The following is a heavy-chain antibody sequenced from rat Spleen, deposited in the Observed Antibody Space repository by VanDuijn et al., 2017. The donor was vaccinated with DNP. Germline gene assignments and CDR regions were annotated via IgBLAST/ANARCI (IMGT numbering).Heavy chain of an antibody. J-gene: IGHJ4*01. D-gene: IGHD1-4*01. CDR2: FSYDGIST. V-gene: IGHV5-7*01. Sequence: EVQLVESGGDLVQPGRSLKLSCVVSGFTFNKYWMTWVRQAPKKGLEWVATFSYDGISTYYGDSVKGRFTVSRDNAKSTLYLQMDSLRSEDTATYYCTTAGTRAMDAWGQGTSVTVSS. CDR3: TTAGTRAMDA. CDR1: GFTFNKYW.